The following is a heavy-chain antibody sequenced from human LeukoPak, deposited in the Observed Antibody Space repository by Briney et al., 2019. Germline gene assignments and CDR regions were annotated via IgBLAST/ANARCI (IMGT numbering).Heavy chain of an antibody. Sequence: QPGRSLTLSCAASGFTFSSFGMHWVRQAPGKGLEWVAATSYDGSNKHYADSVKGRFIVSRDNSKNTVYLQMDSLRPEDTAVYYCAKRGEFSGSDCYYFDYWGQGTLVTVSS. V-gene: IGHV3-30*18. D-gene: IGHD2-21*02. CDR2: TSYDGSNK. CDR1: GFTFSSFG. J-gene: IGHJ4*02. CDR3: AKRGEFSGSDCYYFDY.